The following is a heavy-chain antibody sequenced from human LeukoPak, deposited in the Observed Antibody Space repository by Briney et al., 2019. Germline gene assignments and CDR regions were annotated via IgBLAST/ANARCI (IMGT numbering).Heavy chain of an antibody. CDR2: INPNSGGT. D-gene: IGHD1-1*01. J-gene: IGHJ4*02. CDR1: GYTFTGYY. V-gene: IGHV1-2*02. Sequence: ASVKVSCKASGYTFTGYYMHWVRQAPGQGLEWMGWINPNSGGTNYAQKFQGRVTMTRDTSSSTAYMELSRLTSDDTAVYYCARDPTNWVDYWGQGTLVTVSS. CDR3: ARDPTNWVDY.